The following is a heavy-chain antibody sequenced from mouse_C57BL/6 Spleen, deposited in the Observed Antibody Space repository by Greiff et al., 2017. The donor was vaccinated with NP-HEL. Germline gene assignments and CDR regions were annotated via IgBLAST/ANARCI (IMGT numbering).Heavy chain of an antibody. CDR1: GFTFSDYG. CDR2: ISSGSSTI. CDR3: ARHYGKAMDY. J-gene: IGHJ4*01. D-gene: IGHD2-1*01. V-gene: IGHV5-17*01. Sequence: EVQLVESGGGLVKPGGSLKLSCAASGFTFSDYGMHWVRQAPEKGLEWVAYISSGSSTIYYADTVKGRFTISRDNAKNTLFLQMTSLRSEDTAMYYCARHYGKAMDYWGQGTSVTVSS.